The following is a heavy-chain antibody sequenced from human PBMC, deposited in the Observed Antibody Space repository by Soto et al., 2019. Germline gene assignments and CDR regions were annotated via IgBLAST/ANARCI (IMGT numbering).Heavy chain of an antibody. D-gene: IGHD2-15*01. CDR2: IVPLSDRT. Sequence: QVQLVQSGAEVKKPGTSLKVSCKVFGETLNSNPIGWVLQAPVQGLEWVGGIVPLSDRTNYAQELKGRVTVTAYGSTSKVYMELSNQKSDDTAVYYCARKSGRDCHSGGGCFSLYVCGQGSLITVSS. CDR1: GETLNSNP. J-gene: IGHJ4*02. V-gene: IGHV1-69*01. CDR3: ARKSGRDCHSGGGCFSLYV.